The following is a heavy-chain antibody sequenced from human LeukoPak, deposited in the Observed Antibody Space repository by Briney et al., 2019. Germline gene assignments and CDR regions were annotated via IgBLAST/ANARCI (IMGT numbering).Heavy chain of an antibody. CDR3: ARGISSGWYKYYFDY. CDR1: GFTVSSNY. J-gene: IGHJ4*02. CDR2: ISYDGSNK. Sequence: GGSLRLSCAASGFTVSSNYMSWVRQAPGKGLEWVAVISYDGSNKYYADSVKGRFTISRDNSKNTLYLQMNSLRAEDTAVYYCARGISSGWYKYYFDYWGQGTLVTVSS. V-gene: IGHV3-30-3*01. D-gene: IGHD6-19*01.